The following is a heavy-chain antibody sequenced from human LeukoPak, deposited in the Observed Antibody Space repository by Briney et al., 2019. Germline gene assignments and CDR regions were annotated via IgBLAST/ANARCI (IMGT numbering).Heavy chain of an antibody. Sequence: GSSVKASCKASGGTFSSYAISWVRQAPGQGLEWMGGIIPIFGTANYAQKFQGRVTITADESTSTAYMELSSLRSEDTAVYYCAREDGKIVGATGYWGQGTLVTVSS. V-gene: IGHV1-69*01. CDR2: IIPIFGTA. CDR3: AREDGKIVGATGY. J-gene: IGHJ4*02. D-gene: IGHD1-26*01. CDR1: GGTFSSYA.